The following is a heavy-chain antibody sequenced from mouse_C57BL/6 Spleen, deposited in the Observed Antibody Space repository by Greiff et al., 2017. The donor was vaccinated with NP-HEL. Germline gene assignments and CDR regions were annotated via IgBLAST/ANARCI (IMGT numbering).Heavy chain of an antibody. J-gene: IGHJ4*01. D-gene: IGHD2-5*01. CDR1: GYAFSSYW. CDR3: ARSLYSNYEGYAMDY. Sequence: QVQLKESGAELVKPGALVKISCKASGYAFSSYWMNWVKQRPGKGLEWIGQIYPGDGDTNYNGKFKGKATLTADKSSSTAYMQLSSLTSEDSAVYFCARSLYSNYEGYAMDYWGQGTSVTVSS. V-gene: IGHV1-80*01. CDR2: IYPGDGDT.